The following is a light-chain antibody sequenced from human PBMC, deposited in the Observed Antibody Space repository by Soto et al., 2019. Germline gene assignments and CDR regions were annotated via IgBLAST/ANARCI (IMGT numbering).Light chain of an antibody. CDR1: SSDVGGYNY. Sequence: QSVLTQTASVSGSPGQSITISCTGTSSDVGGYNYVSWYQQHPGKAPKLMIYDVSNRPSGVSNRFSGSKSGNTASLTISGLQAEDEADYYCSSYTSSSTLEGVFGTGTKVTVL. CDR2: DVS. CDR3: SSYTSSSTLEGV. V-gene: IGLV2-14*01. J-gene: IGLJ1*01.